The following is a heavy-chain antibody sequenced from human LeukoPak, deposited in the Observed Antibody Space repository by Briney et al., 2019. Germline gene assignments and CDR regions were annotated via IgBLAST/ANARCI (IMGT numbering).Heavy chain of an antibody. CDR3: ARQFMVRGVTHFDY. CDR2: IYYSGST. CDR1: GGSISSYY. V-gene: IGHV4-59*08. Sequence: SETLSLTCTVSGGSISSYYWSWIRQPPGKGLEWIGYIYYSGSTNYNPSLKSRVTISVDTSKNQFSLKLSSVTAADTAVYYCARQFMVRGVTHFDYWGQGTLVTVSS. J-gene: IGHJ4*02. D-gene: IGHD3-10*01.